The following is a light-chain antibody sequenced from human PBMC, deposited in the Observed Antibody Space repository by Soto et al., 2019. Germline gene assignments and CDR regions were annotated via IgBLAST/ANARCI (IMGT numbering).Light chain of an antibody. V-gene: IGKV3-15*01. CDR1: QSVSSN. CDR2: GAS. Sequence: EIGMTQSPATLSVSPGERATLSCRASQSVSSNLAWYQQKPGQAPRLLIYGASTRATGIPARFSGSGSGTEFTLTISSLQSEDFAVYYCQQYNNWPLLTFGGGTKVDIK. CDR3: QQYNNWPLLT. J-gene: IGKJ4*01.